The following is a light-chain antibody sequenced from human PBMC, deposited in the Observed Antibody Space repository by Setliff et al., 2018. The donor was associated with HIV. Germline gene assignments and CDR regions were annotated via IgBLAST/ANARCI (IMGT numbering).Light chain of an antibody. V-gene: IGKV3-20*01. CDR1: QSVSSSY. Sequence: EIVLTQSPGTLSLSPGEGATLSCRASQSVSSSYLAWYQQKPVQAPRLLIYGASSRATGIPDRFSGSGSGTDFSLTISRLEPEDFAVYYCQQYGSSRTFGQGPRWIS. CDR3: QQYGSSRT. CDR2: GAS. J-gene: IGKJ2*02.